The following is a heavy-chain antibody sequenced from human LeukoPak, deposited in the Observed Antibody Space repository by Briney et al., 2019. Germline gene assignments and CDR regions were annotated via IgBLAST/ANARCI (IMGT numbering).Heavy chain of an antibody. J-gene: IGHJ3*02. Sequence: PSETLSLTCTVSGGSISSSSYYWGWIRQPPGKGLEWIGSIYYSGSTYYNPSLKSRVTISVDTSKNQFSLKLSSVTAADTAVYYCARTLYSSGWYPSRSFDIWGQGTMVTVSS. V-gene: IGHV4-39*01. D-gene: IGHD6-19*01. CDR2: IYYSGST. CDR3: ARTLYSSGWYPSRSFDI. CDR1: GGSISSSSYY.